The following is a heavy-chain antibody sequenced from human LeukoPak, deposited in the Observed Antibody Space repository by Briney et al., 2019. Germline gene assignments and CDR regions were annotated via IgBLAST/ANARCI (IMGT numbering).Heavy chain of an antibody. CDR2: IYTSGST. V-gene: IGHV4-61*02. Sequence: PSETLSLTCTVSGGSISSGSNYWSWIRQPAGKGLEWIGRIYTSGSTNYNPSLKSRVTISVDTSKNQFSLKLSSVTAADTAVYYCARTPRYCSSTSCFDYWGQGTLVTVSS. J-gene: IGHJ4*02. CDR1: GGSISSGSNY. D-gene: IGHD2-2*01. CDR3: ARTPRYCSSTSCFDY.